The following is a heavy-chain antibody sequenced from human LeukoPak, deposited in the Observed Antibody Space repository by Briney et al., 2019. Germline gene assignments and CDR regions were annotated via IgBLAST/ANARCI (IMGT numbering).Heavy chain of an antibody. J-gene: IGHJ4*02. CDR3: AKPAKTDYADY. V-gene: IGHV3-23*01. D-gene: IGHD1-14*01. CDR1: GFTVSSNS. Sequence: PGGSLRLSCTVSGFTVSSNSMSWVRQAPGKGLKWVSAISGSGGSTYYADSVKGRFTISRDNSKNTLYLQMNSLRAEDTAVYYCAKPAKTDYADYWGQGTLVTVSS. CDR2: ISGSGGST.